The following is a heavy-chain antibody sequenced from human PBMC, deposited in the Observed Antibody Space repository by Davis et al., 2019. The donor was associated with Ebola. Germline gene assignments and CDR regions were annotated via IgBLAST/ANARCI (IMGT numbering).Heavy chain of an antibody. J-gene: IGHJ3*01. D-gene: IGHD6-19*01. CDR2: LGLSADT. CDR3: AKDTSNVWFDV. CDR1: GFTFSSYA. V-gene: IGHV3-23*01. Sequence: GGSLRLSCAASGFTFSSYAMTWARQAPGKGLEWVSTLGLSADTYYADSVKGRFTISRDNSKNTLHLQMNSLRVEDTAIYYCAKDTSNVWFDVWGQGTTVTVSS.